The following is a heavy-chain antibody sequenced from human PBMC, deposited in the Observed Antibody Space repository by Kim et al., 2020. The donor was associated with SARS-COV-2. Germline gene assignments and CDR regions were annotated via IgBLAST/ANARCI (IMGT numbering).Heavy chain of an antibody. J-gene: IGHJ6*02. CDR3: ARDIASYSSGWIYYYYGMDV. D-gene: IGHD6-19*01. CDR2: ISYDGSNK. Sequence: GGSLRLSCAASGFTFSRYAMHWVRQAPGKGLEWVAVISYDGSNKHYVDSVKGRFTISRDNSKNTLYLQKNSLRAEDTAVYYCARDIASYSSGWIYYYYGMDVWGQGTTVTVSS. CDR1: GFTFSRYA. V-gene: IGHV3-30*04.